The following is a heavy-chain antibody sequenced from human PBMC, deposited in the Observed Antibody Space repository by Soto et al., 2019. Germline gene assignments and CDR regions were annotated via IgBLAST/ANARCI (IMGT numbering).Heavy chain of an antibody. J-gene: IGHJ4*01. V-gene: IGHV3-9*01. D-gene: IGHD2-15*01. CDR1: GFTFDDYA. CDR2: ITWNSGKI. Sequence: GGSLRLSCAASGFTFDDYAMHWVRQGPGRGLEWVSGITWNSGKIAYADSVKGRFTIARDDDNNSLYLQMNSLRPEDTALYYCVKDSYADFHRVLSTAEYFFDYWGHGTLVTVSS. CDR3: VKDSYADFHRVLSTAEYFFDY.